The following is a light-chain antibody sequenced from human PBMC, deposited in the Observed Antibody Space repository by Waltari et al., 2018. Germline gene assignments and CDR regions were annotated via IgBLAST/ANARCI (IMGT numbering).Light chain of an antibody. Sequence: EIVMMQSPATLSVSPGERATLSCRASQSVSSNSAWYQQKPGQAPRLLIYGASTRATGIPARFSGSGSGTEFTLTISSLQSEDFVVYYCQQYNNWPKTFGQGTKVEIK. V-gene: IGKV3-15*01. CDR3: QQYNNWPKT. CDR2: GAS. CDR1: QSVSSN. J-gene: IGKJ1*01.